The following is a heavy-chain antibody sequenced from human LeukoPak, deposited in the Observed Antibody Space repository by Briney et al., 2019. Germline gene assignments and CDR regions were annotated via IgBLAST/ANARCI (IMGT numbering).Heavy chain of an antibody. CDR3: ARLYSSGWEELYYFDY. V-gene: IGHV4-31*03. D-gene: IGHD6-19*01. J-gene: IGHJ4*02. Sequence: SETLSLTCTVSGGSISSGGYYWSWIRQHPGKGLEWIGYIYYSGSTYYNPSLKSRVTISVDTSKNQFSLKLSSVTAADTAVYYCARLYSSGWEELYYFDYWGQGTLVTVSS. CDR2: IYYSGST. CDR1: GGSISSGGYY.